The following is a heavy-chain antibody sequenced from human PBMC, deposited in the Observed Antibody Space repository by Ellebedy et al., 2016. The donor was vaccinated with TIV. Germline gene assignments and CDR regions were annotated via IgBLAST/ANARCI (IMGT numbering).Heavy chain of an antibody. D-gene: IGHD6-13*01. CDR1: GYTFTSYG. CDR3: AREVGPAAGTDF. V-gene: IGHV1-18*04. CDR2: ISTYNGNT. J-gene: IGHJ4*02. Sequence: ASVKVSCKASGYTFTSYGIHWVRQAPGQGLQWMGWISTYNGNTDYSQRFQGRVTMTTDTSTSTAYTELRSLRSDDTAIFYCAREVGPAAGTDFWGQGTLVTVSS.